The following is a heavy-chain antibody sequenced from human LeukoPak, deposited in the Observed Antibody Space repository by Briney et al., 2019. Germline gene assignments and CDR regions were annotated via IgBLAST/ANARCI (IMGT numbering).Heavy chain of an antibody. D-gene: IGHD2-2*01. Sequence: SETLSLTCAVYGGSFSGYYWSWIRQPPGKGLEWIGEINHSGSTNYNPSLKSRVTISVDTSKNQFCLKLSSVNAADTAVYYCARGCLVVVPAAPATKTWFDPWGQGTVVTVS. CDR3: ARGCLVVVPAAPATKTWFDP. V-gene: IGHV4-34*01. CDR1: GGSFSGYY. J-gene: IGHJ5*02. CDR2: INHSGST.